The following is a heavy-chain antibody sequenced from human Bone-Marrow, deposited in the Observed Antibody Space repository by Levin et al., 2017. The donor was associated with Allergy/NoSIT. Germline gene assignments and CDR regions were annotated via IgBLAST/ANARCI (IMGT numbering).Heavy chain of an antibody. V-gene: IGHV1-8*01. D-gene: IGHD1-1*01. CDR2: MNPNTGDI. J-gene: IGHJ5*02. Sequence: ASVKVSCKASGYIFTSYNMNWVRQAPGQGLEWMGWMNPNTGDIGYKQKFQDRLTLTRNTSISTAYMELTSLRSDDTAIYYCARHHLAGPTADNWFDPWGQGTLVTVSS. CDR1: GYIFTSYN. CDR3: ARHHLAGPTADNWFDP.